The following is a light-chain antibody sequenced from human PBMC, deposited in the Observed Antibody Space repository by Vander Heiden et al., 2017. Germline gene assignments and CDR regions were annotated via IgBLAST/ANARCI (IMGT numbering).Light chain of an antibody. CDR1: NSNIGSNS. Sequence: QSVLTQPPSASGTPGQRVTISCSGSNSNIGSNSVTWYQQVPGTAPKVLIYDDNQRPSGVPERFSGSKSGTSASLAISGLQSEDEAHYYCAAWDDSLNAWVFGGETKLSVL. CDR2: DDN. J-gene: IGLJ3*02. CDR3: AAWDDSLNAWV. V-gene: IGLV1-44*01.